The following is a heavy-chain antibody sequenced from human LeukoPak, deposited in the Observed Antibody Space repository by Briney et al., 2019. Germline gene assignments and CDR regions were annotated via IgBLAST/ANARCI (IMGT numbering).Heavy chain of an antibody. J-gene: IGHJ4*02. D-gene: IGHD2-2*02. CDR3: AKIIVVLPSTISNPYYFDY. Sequence: GGSLRLSCAASGFTFSSYAMSWVRQAPGKGLEWVSAISGSGGSTYYADSVKGRFTTSRDNSKNTLYLQMSSLRAEDTAVYYCAKIIVVLPSTISNPYYFDYWGQGTLVIVSS. CDR2: ISGSGGST. V-gene: IGHV3-23*01. CDR1: GFTFSSYA.